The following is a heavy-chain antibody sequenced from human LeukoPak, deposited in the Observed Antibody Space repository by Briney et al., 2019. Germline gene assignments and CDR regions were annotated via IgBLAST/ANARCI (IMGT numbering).Heavy chain of an antibody. CDR3: AKDGAWLRFDD. CDR1: GFTFSSYA. J-gene: IGHJ4*02. V-gene: IGHV3-23*01. CDR2: ISGTGGST. Sequence: GGSLRLSCAASGFTFSSYAMSWVRQAPGKGLEWVSAISGTGGSTYYADSVKGRFTISRDDSKNTLYLQMKNLRAEDTAVYYCAKDGAWLRFDDWGQGILVTVSS. D-gene: IGHD5-12*01.